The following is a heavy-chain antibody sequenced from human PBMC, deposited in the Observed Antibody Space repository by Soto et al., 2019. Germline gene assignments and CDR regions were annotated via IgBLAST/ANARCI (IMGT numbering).Heavy chain of an antibody. J-gene: IGHJ4*02. V-gene: IGHV3-15*01. CDR2: IKSKTDGGTT. Sequence: GGSLRLSCAASGFTFSNAWMSWVRQAPGKGLEWVGRIKSKTDGGTTDYAAPVKGRFTISRDDSKNTLYLQMNSLRAEDTAVYYCAKDLEVLSARFESWGQGALVTVSS. D-gene: IGHD2-15*01. CDR3: AKDLEVLSARFES. CDR1: GFTFSNAW.